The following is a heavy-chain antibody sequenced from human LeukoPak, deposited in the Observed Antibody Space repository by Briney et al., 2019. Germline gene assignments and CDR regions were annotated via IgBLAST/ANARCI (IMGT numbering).Heavy chain of an antibody. Sequence: SETLSLTCTVSGGSISSYYWSWIRQPPGKGLEWIGYMYYIGSTNYNPSLKSRVTISVDTSKNHFSLKLSSVTAADTAVYYCARDYGSGFGEWGQRTLVTVSS. V-gene: IGHV4-59*01. CDR3: ARDYGSGFGE. CDR1: GGSISSYY. D-gene: IGHD3-16*01. CDR2: MYYIGST. J-gene: IGHJ4*02.